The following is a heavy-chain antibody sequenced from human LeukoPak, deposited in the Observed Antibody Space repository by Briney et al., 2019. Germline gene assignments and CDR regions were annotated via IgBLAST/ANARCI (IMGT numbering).Heavy chain of an antibody. V-gene: IGHV3-15*01. CDR3: TTVVGSGYSYTDY. CDR2: IKSKTDGGTT. J-gene: IGHJ4*02. Sequence: GGSLRLSCAASGFTFSNAWMSWVRQAPGKGLEWVGRIKSKTDGGTTDYAAPVKGRFTISRDDSKNMLYLQMNSLKTEDTAVYYCTTVVGSGYSYTDYWGQGTLVTVSS. D-gene: IGHD3-22*01. CDR1: GFTFSNAW.